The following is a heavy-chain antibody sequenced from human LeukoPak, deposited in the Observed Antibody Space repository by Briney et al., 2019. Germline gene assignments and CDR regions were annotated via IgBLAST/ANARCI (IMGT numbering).Heavy chain of an antibody. D-gene: IGHD3-22*01. V-gene: IGHV1-69*05. CDR2: IIPIFGTA. CDR1: GGTFSSYA. J-gene: IGHJ3*02. CDR3: ARAHYYDSSGYLNAFDI. Sequence: GASVKVSCKASGGTFSSYAISWVRQAPGQGLEWMGGIIPIFGTANYAQKFQGRVTITTDESTSTAYMELSSLRSEDTAVYYCARAHYYDSSGYLNAFDIWGQGTMVTVSS.